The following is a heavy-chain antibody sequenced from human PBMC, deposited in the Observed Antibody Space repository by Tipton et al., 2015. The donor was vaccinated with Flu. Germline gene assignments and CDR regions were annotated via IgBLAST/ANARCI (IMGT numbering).Heavy chain of an antibody. D-gene: IGHD6-13*01. Sequence: LRLSCTVSGGSISSYYWSWIRQPPGKGLEWIGYIYYSGSTNYNPSLKSRVTISVDTSKNQFSLKLSSVTAADTAVYYCARRGSSWFFDYWGRGTLVTVSS. CDR3: ARRGSSWFFDY. J-gene: IGHJ4*02. CDR2: IYYSGST. V-gene: IGHV4-59*08. CDR1: GGSISSYY.